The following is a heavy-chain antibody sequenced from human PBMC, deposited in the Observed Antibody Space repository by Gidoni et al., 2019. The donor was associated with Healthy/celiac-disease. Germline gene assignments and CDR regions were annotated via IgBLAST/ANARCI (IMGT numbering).Heavy chain of an antibody. Sequence: QVQLVESGGGVVQPGRSLRLSCAASGFTFSSYAMHWVRQAPGKGLEWVAVISYDGSNKYYADSVKGRFTISRDNSKNTLYLQMNSLRAEDTAVYYCARAYSSGWVDYWGQGTLVTVSS. V-gene: IGHV3-30-3*01. J-gene: IGHJ4*02. CDR3: ARAYSSGWVDY. CDR1: GFTFSSYA. D-gene: IGHD6-19*01. CDR2: ISYDGSNK.